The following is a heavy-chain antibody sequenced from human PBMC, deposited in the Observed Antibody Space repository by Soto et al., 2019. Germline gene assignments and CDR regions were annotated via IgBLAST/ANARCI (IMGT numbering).Heavy chain of an antibody. CDR1: GFTVSSNY. V-gene: IGHV3-66*01. D-gene: IGHD2-2*01. CDR3: ARGRENCSGTSCRPIDY. Sequence: EVQLVESGGGLVQPGGSLRLSCAASGFTVSSNYISWVRQAPGKGLEWVSVIYSGGSTYYADSVKGRFTISRDNSNNTLYLQMNSLRAEDTAVYYCARGRENCSGTSCRPIDYWGQGTLVTVSS. CDR2: IYSGGST. J-gene: IGHJ4*02.